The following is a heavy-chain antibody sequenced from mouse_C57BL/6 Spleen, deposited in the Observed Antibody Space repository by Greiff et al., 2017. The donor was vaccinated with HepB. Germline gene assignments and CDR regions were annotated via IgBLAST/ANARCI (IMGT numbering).Heavy chain of an antibody. V-gene: IGHV1-15*01. Sequence: QVQLQQSGAELVRPGASVTLSCKASGYTFTDYEMHWVKQTPVHGLEWIGAIDPETGGTAYNQKFKGKAILTADKSSSTAYMELRSLTSEDSAVYYCTRDYDYDEWFAYWGQGTLVTVSA. J-gene: IGHJ3*01. D-gene: IGHD2-4*01. CDR3: TRDYDYDEWFAY. CDR2: IDPETGGT. CDR1: GYTFTDYE.